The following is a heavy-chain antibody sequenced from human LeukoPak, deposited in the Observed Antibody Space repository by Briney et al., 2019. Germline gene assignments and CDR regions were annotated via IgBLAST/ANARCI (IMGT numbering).Heavy chain of an antibody. CDR1: GYTFTSYY. D-gene: IGHD3-10*01. V-gene: IGHV1-46*01. CDR2: INPCGGST. J-gene: IGHJ4*02. Sequence: ASVKVSCKASGYTFTSYYMHWVRQAHGQGLEWMGIINPCGGSTSYAQKFQGRVTMTRDMSTSTVYMELSSLRSEDTAVYYCASGERITMVRGVIITFPSDWGQGTLVTVSS. CDR3: ASGERITMVRGVIITFPSD.